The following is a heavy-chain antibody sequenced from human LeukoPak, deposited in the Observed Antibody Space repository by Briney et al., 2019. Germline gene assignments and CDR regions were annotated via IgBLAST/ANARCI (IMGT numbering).Heavy chain of an antibody. CDR2: ITISGHTK. Sequence: PGGSLRLSCAASGFTFSSYEMNWVRQAPGKGLEWIADITISGHTKNYADSVKGRFTISRDNARTSLYLQMNSLRVEDTGVYYCARGDPHADLWGQGTLVTVSS. CDR1: GFTFSSYE. CDR3: ARGDPHADL. V-gene: IGHV3-48*03. J-gene: IGHJ5*02.